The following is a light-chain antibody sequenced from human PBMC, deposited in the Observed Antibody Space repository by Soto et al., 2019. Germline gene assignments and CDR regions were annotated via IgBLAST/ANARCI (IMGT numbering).Light chain of an antibody. J-gene: IGLJ2*01. Sequence: QSALAQPPSASAAPGQRVTISCSGSNSNIGNNSIDWYQQVAGTAPKLLIYSNDKRPSGVPDRYSGSKPGTSASLAISGLQSEDEADYYCATWAGGLTGQAVFGGGTQLTVL. CDR3: ATWAGGLTGQAV. CDR2: SND. CDR1: NSNIGNNS. V-gene: IGLV1-44*01.